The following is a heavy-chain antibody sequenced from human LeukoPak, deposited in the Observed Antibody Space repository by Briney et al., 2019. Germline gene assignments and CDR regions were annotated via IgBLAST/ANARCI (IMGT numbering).Heavy chain of an antibody. CDR3: ATYYCSTTSCYPYFFDY. Sequence: ASVKVSCKASGYPFTRYGISWVRQAPGQGLEWMGWINPDNGNTKYAQKFQGRVTMTTDKSTSTAHMELRSLRSDDTAVYYCATYYCSTTSCYPYFFDYWGQGTLVTVSS. CDR1: GYPFTRYG. CDR2: INPDNGNT. D-gene: IGHD2-2*01. V-gene: IGHV1-18*01. J-gene: IGHJ4*02.